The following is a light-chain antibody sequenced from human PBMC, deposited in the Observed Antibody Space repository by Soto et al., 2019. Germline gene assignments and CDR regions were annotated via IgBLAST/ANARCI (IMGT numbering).Light chain of an antibody. CDR1: LSVFYSSNNQNY. CDR2: WAS. Sequence: DIVMTQSPDSLTVSLGERATINWKSSLSVFYSSNNQNYLAWYQHKPGQPPKLLIYWASTRESGVPDRFSGSGSGTDFTLTISSLQAEDVAVYYCQQYYTTLAPTFGGGTKVEIK. CDR3: QQYYTTLAPT. V-gene: IGKV4-1*01. J-gene: IGKJ4*01.